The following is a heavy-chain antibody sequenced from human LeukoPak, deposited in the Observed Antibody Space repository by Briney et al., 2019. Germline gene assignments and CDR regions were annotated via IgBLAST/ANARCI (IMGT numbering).Heavy chain of an antibody. CDR2: ISSSSSYI. V-gene: IGHV3-21*01. J-gene: IGHJ5*02. CDR1: GFTFSSYT. CDR3: ARAVIMTTVVGFDP. D-gene: IGHD4-23*01. Sequence: GGSLRLSCAASGFTFSSYTMNWVRQAPGKGLEWVSSISSSSSYIYYADSVKGRFTISRDSAKNSLYLQMNSLRAEDTAMYYCARAVIMTTVVGFDPWGQGTLVTVSS.